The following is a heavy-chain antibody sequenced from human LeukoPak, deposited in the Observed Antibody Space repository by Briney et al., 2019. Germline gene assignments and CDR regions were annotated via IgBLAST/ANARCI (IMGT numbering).Heavy chain of an antibody. CDR2: IYYSGST. Sequence: TSETLSLTCTVSGGSISSYYWSWIRQPPGKGLEWIGYIYYSGSTNYNPSLKSRVTISVDTSKNQFSLKLSSVTAADTAVYYCARLGGSNYYYYYGMDVWGQGTTVTVSS. CDR1: GGSISSYY. V-gene: IGHV4-59*08. J-gene: IGHJ6*02. CDR3: ARLGGSNYYYYYGMDV. D-gene: IGHD1-26*01.